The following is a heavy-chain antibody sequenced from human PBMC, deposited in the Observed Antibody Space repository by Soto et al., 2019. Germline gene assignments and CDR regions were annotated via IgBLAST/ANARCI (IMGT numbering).Heavy chain of an antibody. V-gene: IGHV1-46*01. Sequence: GASVKVSCKASGYTFTSYYMHWVRQAPGQGLEWMGIINPSGGSTSYAQKFQGRVTMTRDTSTSTVYMELSSLRSEDTAVYYCARDLGIVGATNFNAEYFQHWGQGTLVTVSS. D-gene: IGHD1-26*01. CDR2: INPSGGST. CDR1: GYTFTSYY. CDR3: ARDLGIVGATNFNAEYFQH. J-gene: IGHJ1*01.